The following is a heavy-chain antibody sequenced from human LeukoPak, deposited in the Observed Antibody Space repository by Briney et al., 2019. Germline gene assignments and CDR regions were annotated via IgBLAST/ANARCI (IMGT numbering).Heavy chain of an antibody. CDR3: AKDPSSGFFRFDWFDP. V-gene: IGHV3-23*01. CDR1: GFTFSSYA. D-gene: IGHD3-3*01. CDR2: ISGSGGST. J-gene: IGHJ5*02. Sequence: GGSLRLSCAASGFTFSSYAMSWVRQAPGKGLEWVSAISGSGGSTYYADSVKGRFTISRDNSKNTLYLQMNSLRAEDTAVYYCAKDPSSGFFRFDWFDPWGQGTLVTVSS.